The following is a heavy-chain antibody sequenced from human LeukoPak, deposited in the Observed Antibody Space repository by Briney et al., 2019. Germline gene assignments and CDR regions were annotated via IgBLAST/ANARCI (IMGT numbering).Heavy chain of an antibody. CDR2: ISWNSGSI. CDR1: GFTFDDYA. J-gene: IGHJ4*02. Sequence: PGGSLRLSCAASGFTFDDYAMHWVRHAPGKGLEWVSGISWNSGSIGYADSVKGRFTISRDNSDNTLYLQINSLRAEDTAVYYCAKDATRGPRFGKIPHYFDYWGRGTLVTVSS. CDR3: AKDATRGPRFGKIPHYFDY. V-gene: IGHV3-9*01. D-gene: IGHD3-10*01.